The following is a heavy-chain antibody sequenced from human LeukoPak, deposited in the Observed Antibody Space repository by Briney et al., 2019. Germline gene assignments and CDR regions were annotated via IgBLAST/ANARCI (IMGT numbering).Heavy chain of an antibody. Sequence: SETLSLTCIVSGGSISGHYWSWIRQPPGKGLEWIGYIHYSGIIHYSPSLNSRVTVSVDTSKNQFSLELSSVTAADTAVYYCARHGETPRGSYAEDYWGQGTLVTVSS. V-gene: IGHV4-59*08. J-gene: IGHJ4*02. CDR1: GGSISGHY. CDR3: ARHGETPRGSYAEDY. D-gene: IGHD1-26*01. CDR2: IHYSGII.